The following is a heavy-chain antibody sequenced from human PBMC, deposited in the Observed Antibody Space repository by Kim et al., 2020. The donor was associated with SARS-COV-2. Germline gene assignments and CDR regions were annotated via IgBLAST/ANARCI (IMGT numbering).Heavy chain of an antibody. D-gene: IGHD3-22*01. CDR3: TSPDYYDSSGYDAFDI. V-gene: IGHV3-49*04. J-gene: IGHJ3*02. Sequence: GGSLKLSCTASGFTFGDYAMSWVRQAPGKGLEWVGFIRSKAYGGTTEYAASVKGRFTISRDDSKSIAYLQMNSLKTEDTAVYYCTSPDYYDSSGYDAFDIWGQGTMVTVSS. CDR1: GFTFGDYA. CDR2: IRSKAYGGTT.